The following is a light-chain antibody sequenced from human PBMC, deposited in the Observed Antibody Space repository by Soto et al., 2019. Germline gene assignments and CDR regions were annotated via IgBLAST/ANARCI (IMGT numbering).Light chain of an antibody. Sequence: DIQMTQSPSSLPASVGDRVTITCRASQVITDYLAWYQQKPGKVPKLLIYGASTLQSGVPSRFSGSGSGTDFYLTISSLQPEDVATYYCQTYNSSPFKFGPGTKVHIK. CDR2: GAS. J-gene: IGKJ3*01. CDR1: QVITDY. V-gene: IGKV1-27*01. CDR3: QTYNSSPFK.